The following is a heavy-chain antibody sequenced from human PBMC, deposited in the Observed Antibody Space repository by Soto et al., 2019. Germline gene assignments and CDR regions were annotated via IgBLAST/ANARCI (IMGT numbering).Heavy chain of an antibody. CDR3: AKLQGSGNYYDDDF. D-gene: IGHD3-10*01. CDR2: IIPIFGTA. V-gene: IGHV1-69*01. J-gene: IGHJ4*02. Sequence: QVQLLQSGTEVKKPGSSVKVSCKASGGPSNNFAISWVRQAPGQCLEWMGGIIPIFGTANYAQKLQGRVTITADQSTRTAYMELRSLRSEDTAIYYCAKLQGSGNYYDDDFWGQGTLVNVAS. CDR1: GGPSNNFA.